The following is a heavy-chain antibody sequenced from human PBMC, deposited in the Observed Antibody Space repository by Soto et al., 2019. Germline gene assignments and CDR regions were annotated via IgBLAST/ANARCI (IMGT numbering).Heavy chain of an antibody. Sequence: PSKTLSLAYAISGDRVSSTIATWTWVRQSPSRCLEWLGRTYYGSPWYNDYAVSVKSRITINADTSKNQFSLQLNSVTPEDTAVYYCARGFDKRFDPWGPGTLGTVSS. D-gene: IGHD3-9*01. CDR3: ARGFDKRFDP. CDR1: GDRVSSTIAT. J-gene: IGHJ5*02. CDR2: TYYGSPWYN. V-gene: IGHV6-1*01.